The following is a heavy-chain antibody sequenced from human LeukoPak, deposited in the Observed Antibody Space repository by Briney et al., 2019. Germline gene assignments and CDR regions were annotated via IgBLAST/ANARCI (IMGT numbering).Heavy chain of an antibody. CDR1: GFTFSTYW. J-gene: IGHJ5*02. V-gene: IGHV3-7*03. Sequence: GGSLRLSCAASGFTFSTYWMSWVRQAPGKGLEWVAVIKQDGTEKYYVDSVKGRFTISRDNAKNSLYLQMNSLTAEDTAVYYCARVGEYSYGFPLRRVYNWFDPWGQGTLVTVSS. D-gene: IGHD5-18*01. CDR3: ARVGEYSYGFPLRRVYNWFDP. CDR2: IKQDGTEK.